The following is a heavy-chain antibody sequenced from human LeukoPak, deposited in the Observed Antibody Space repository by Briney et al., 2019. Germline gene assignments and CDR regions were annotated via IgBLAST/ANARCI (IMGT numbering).Heavy chain of an antibody. CDR2: ISSSSYI. D-gene: IGHD3-10*01. J-gene: IGHJ4*02. CDR3: ARFGTKRGPFDY. V-gene: IGHV3-21*01. Sequence: PGGSLRLSCAASGFTFSSYSMNWVRQAPGKGLEWVSSISSSSYIYYADSVKGRFTISRDNAKNSLYLQMNSLRAEDTAVYHCARFGTKRGPFDYWGQGTLVTVSS. CDR1: GFTFSSYS.